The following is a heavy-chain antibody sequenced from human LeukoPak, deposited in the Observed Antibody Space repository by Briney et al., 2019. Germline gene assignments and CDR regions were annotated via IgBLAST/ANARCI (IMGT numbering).Heavy chain of an antibody. Sequence: SETLSLTCAVYGTSFSGFYWSWIRQPPGKGLELIGELKHTGDTKYTSYLKSLVMISIVTSKNQFSLSLTSVTAADTAMSYWARISCGGFNVAQDYWGQGTLVAVSS. CDR3: ARISCGGFNVAQDY. CDR1: GTSFSGFY. V-gene: IGHV4-34*09. CDR2: LKHTGDT. D-gene: IGHD3-16*02. J-gene: IGHJ4*02.